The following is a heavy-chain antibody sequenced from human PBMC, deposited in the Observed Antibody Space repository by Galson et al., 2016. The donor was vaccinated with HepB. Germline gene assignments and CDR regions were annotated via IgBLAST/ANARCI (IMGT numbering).Heavy chain of an antibody. CDR2: VYRGGT. Sequence: TLSLTCTVSDGSISSSSFFCGWIRQPPGKGLEWIGTVYRGGTYSNPSLEGRVTISIGMSTDLFSLKLTSLTATDTSICYCARSGLGTKASFDSRGQGTLVAVSS. J-gene: IGHJ4*02. CDR3: ARSGLGTKASFDS. D-gene: IGHD1-7*01. V-gene: IGHV4-39*01. CDR1: DGSISSSSFF.